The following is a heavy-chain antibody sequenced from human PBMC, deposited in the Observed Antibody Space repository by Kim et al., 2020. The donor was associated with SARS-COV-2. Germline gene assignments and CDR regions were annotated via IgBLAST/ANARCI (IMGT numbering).Heavy chain of an antibody. J-gene: IGHJ4*01. CDR3: ARVPGLYDSSGSYPLDY. V-gene: IGHV3-30*03. D-gene: IGHD3-22*01. Sequence: GGSLRLSCAASGFTFSSYGMHWVRQAPGKGLEWVAVISYDGSNKYYADSVKGRFTISRDNSKNTLYLQMNSLRAEDTAVYYCARVPGLYDSSGSYPLDY. CDR2: ISYDGSNK. CDR1: GFTFSSYG.